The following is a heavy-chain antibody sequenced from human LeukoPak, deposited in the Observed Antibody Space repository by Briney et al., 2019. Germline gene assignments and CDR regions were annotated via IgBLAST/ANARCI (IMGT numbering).Heavy chain of an antibody. CDR1: GFTLSNYW. CDR2: INQDASAT. Sequence: GGSLKLSCAAPGFTLSNYWMIWLRQAPGKGLEWVANINQDASATLYVDSVKGRFTISRDNAQNSLYLQMNSLRAEDTAVYYCARDLSPKARNSHDAFDVWGQGTIVTVS. J-gene: IGHJ3*01. CDR3: ARDLSPKARNSHDAFDV. D-gene: IGHD1-7*01. V-gene: IGHV3-7*01.